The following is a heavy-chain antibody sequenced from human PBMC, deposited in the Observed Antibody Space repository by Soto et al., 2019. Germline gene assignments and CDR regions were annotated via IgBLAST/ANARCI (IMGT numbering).Heavy chain of an antibody. J-gene: IGHJ4*02. D-gene: IGHD3-10*01. CDR1: GGSISSSGYY. V-gene: IGHV4-39*01. CDR3: ARQVVDGAVAGSGSLDY. Sequence: PSETLSLTCTVSGGSISSSGYYWVWIRQPPGKGLEWIGSFYYSGSTYYNPSLKSRVTISVDTSDNQFSLKLSSVTAADTAVYYCARQVVDGAVAGSGSLDYWGQGTLVTVSS. CDR2: FYYSGST.